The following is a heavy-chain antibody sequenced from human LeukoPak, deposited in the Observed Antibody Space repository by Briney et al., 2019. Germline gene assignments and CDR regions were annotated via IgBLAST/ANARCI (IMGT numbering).Heavy chain of an antibody. Sequence: GGSLRLSCAASGFTFSSYWMHWVRHAPGKGPVWVSRVNSGGSSTNYADSVKGRFTISRDNARNTLYLQMNSLRAEDTALYYCTRADTVVVVPDFWGQGTLVTVSS. CDR1: GFTFSSYW. D-gene: IGHD2-15*01. V-gene: IGHV3-74*01. J-gene: IGHJ4*02. CDR2: VNSGGSST. CDR3: TRADTVVVVPDF.